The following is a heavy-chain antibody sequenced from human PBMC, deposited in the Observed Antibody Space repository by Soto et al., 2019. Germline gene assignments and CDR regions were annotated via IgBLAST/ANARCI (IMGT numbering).Heavy chain of an antibody. D-gene: IGHD2-15*01. CDR1: GFTFSTYA. Sequence: VQLVESGEGVVQPGTSLRLSCAASGFTFSTYAMHGVRHAPGKGLEWVAVISYDGSNKDYADSVKGRFTISRDNSKNTLYLQMNSLRAEDTAVYYCARGYCSGGSCPPDYWGQGTLVAVSS. J-gene: IGHJ4*02. CDR2: ISYDGSNK. CDR3: ARGYCSGGSCPPDY. V-gene: IGHV3-30-3*01.